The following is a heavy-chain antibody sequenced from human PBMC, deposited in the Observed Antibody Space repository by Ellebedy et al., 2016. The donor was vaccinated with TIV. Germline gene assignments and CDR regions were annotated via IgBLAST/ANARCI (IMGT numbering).Heavy chain of an antibody. CDR2: ISYDGSNK. J-gene: IGHJ6*02. V-gene: IGHV3-30-3*01. CDR3: AGRKYCYYGMDV. CDR1: GFTFSSYA. Sequence: AGGSLRLSCAASGFTFSSYAMHWVRQAPGKGLEWVAVISYDGSNKYYADSVKGRFTISRDNSKNTLYLQMNSLRAEDTAVYYCAGRKYCYYGMDVWGQGTTVTVSS.